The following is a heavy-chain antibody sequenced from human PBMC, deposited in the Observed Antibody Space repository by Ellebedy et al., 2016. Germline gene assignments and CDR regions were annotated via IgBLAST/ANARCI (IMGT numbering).Heavy chain of an antibody. CDR1: GFTFSNYG. V-gene: IGHV3-21*01. D-gene: IGHD4-17*01. CDR2: ISSSSSYI. J-gene: IGHJ3*02. Sequence: GGSLRLXCAASGFTFSNYGMHWVRQAPGKGLEWVSSISSSSSYIYYADSVKGRFTISRDNAKNSLYLQMNSLRAEDTAVYYCARVGLTVTTQSAAFDIWGQGTMVTVSS. CDR3: ARVGLTVTTQSAAFDI.